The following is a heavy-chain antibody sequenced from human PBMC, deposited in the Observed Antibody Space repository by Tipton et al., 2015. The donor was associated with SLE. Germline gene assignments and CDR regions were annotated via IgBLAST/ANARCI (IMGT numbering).Heavy chain of an antibody. CDR1: GGSISSSSYY. CDR3: ARERDDYGDHGGFDY. D-gene: IGHD4-17*01. J-gene: IGHJ4*02. V-gene: IGHV4-61*05. CDR2: IYYSGST. Sequence: TLSLTCTVSGGSISSSSYYWGWIRQPPGKGLEWIGYIYYSGSTNYNPSLKSRVTISVDTSKNQFSLKLSSVTAADTAVYYCARERDDYGDHGGFDYWGQGTLVTVSS.